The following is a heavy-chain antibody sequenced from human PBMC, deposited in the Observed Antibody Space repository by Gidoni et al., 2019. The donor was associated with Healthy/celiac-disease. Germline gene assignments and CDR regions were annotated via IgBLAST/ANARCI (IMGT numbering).Heavy chain of an antibody. CDR2: ISYDGSNK. CDR1: GFTFSSYA. CDR3: ARAEQLVRRTLDY. J-gene: IGHJ4*02. V-gene: IGHV3-30-3*01. Sequence: QVQLVESGGGVVQPGRSLRLSCAASGFTFSSYAMHWVRQAPGKGLEWVEVISYDGSNKYYADSVKGRFTISRDNSKNTLYLQMNSLRAEDTAVYYCARAEQLVRRTLDYWGQGTLVTVSS. D-gene: IGHD6-6*01.